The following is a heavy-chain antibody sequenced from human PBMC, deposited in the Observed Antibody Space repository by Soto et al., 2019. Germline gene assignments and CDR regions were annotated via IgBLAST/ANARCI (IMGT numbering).Heavy chain of an antibody. CDR1: GFIFSNYV. Sequence: EVQLVDSGGGLVQPGGSLRLSCAASGFIFSNYVMSWVRQAPGKGLEFVSSISDSGGTSYYADSVKGRFTIPIDNSKNPLCLQMNSLRAEGTAIYYCPKLPRALITFAYWGKGTLVAVSS. J-gene: IGHJ4*02. V-gene: IGHV3-23*04. D-gene: IGHD3-10*01. CDR3: PKLPRALITFAY. CDR2: ISDSGGTS.